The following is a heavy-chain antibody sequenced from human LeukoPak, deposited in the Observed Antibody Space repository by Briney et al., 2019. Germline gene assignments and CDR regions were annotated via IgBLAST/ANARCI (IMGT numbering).Heavy chain of an antibody. CDR1: GFTFSSYE. CDR3: AKEGYSRGYYSYYYMDV. V-gene: IGHV3-30*04. J-gene: IGHJ6*03. CDR2: ISYDGSNK. Sequence: GGSLRLSCAASGFTFSSYEMNWVRQAPGKGLEWVTAISYDGSNKYYADSVKGRFTISRDNSKNTLYVQMNSLGAEDTAVYYCAKEGYSRGYYSYYYMDVWGKGTTVTVSS. D-gene: IGHD6-13*01.